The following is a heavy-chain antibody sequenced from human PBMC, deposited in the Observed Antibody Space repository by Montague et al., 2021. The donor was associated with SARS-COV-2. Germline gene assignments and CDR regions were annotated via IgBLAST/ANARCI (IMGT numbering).Heavy chain of an antibody. CDR1: GGSISSSSYY. CDR2: IYYSGST. V-gene: IGHV4-39*03. J-gene: IGHJ4*02. Sequence: SETLSLTCTVSGGSISSSSYYWGWIRQPPGKGLEWIGSIYYSGSTYYNPSLKSRVTISVDTSKNQFSLKLSSVTAADTAVYYCARVSGSGSSLVYWGQGALVTVSS. D-gene: IGHD3-10*01. CDR3: ARVSGSGSSLVY.